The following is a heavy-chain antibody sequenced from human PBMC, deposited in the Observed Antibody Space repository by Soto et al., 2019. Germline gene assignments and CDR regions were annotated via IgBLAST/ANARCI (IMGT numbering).Heavy chain of an antibody. J-gene: IGHJ6*02. CDR1: GYSFTGYY. CDR3: TRWVVGMDV. D-gene: IGHD1-26*01. CDR2: INPNSGGT. V-gene: IGHV1-2*04. Sequence: GXSVKLTCNAAGYSFTGYYRHWVRQAPGQGLEWMGWINPNSGGTNYAQKFQGWVTMTRDTSISTAYMELSRLRSDDTAVYYSTRWVVGMDVWGQGTTVTVSS.